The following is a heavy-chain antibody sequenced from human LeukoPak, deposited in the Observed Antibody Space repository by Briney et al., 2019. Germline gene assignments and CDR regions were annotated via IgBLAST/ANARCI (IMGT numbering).Heavy chain of an antibody. V-gene: IGHV1-2*02. CDR2: INPKTGGT. J-gene: IGHJ4*02. D-gene: IGHD6-19*01. CDR3: ARDSSGWYRGSSNFDS. Sequence: ASVKVSCKASKYIFTDYNMHWVRQAPGQGLEWMGWINPKTGGTNYAQKFQGRVTVTRDTSISTAYLELSRLTFDDTAIYHCARDSSGWYRGSSNFDSWGQGTLVTVSS. CDR1: KYIFTDYN.